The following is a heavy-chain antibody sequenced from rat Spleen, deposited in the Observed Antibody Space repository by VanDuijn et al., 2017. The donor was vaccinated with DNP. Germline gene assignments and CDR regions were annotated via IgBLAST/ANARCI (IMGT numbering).Heavy chain of an antibody. J-gene: IGHJ2*01. CDR1: GFTFSDYA. V-gene: IGHV5S10*01. CDR2: ITYDGSRP. CDR3: VRPHYSDGSYPRY. D-gene: IGHD1-12*02. Sequence: EVQLVESGGDLVRPGTSLKLSCTASGFTFSDYAMAWVRQAPKQGLEWVATITYDGSRPYYRDSVKGRFTISRDNAKSTLYLQMNSLRSEDMATYYCVRPHYSDGSYPRYWGQGVMVTVSS.